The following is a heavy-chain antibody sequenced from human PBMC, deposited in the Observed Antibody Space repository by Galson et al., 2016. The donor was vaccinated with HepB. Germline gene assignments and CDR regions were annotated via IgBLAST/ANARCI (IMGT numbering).Heavy chain of an antibody. CDR1: GGSISSRSFD. CDR2: IYYGGPT. Sequence: SETLSLTCTVSGGSISSRSFDWGWIRQPPGKGMEWIGSIYYGGPTYYNPSPKSRVTISVDTSKSQFSLNLGSVTAADTALYYCVRHPLLRYGDYDDYWGQGTLVTVSS. V-gene: IGHV4-39*01. J-gene: IGHJ4*02. CDR3: VRHPLLRYGDYDDY. D-gene: IGHD4-17*01.